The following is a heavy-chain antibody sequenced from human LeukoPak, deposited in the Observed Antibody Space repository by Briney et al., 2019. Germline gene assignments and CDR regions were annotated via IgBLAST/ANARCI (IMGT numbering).Heavy chain of an antibody. D-gene: IGHD3-3*01. CDR3: ARAKRSGYREFGGFDY. Sequence: SQTLSLTGAISGDSVSSNSAAWNWIRQSPSRGLEWLGRTYYRSKWYNDYAVSVKSRITINPDTSKNQFSLQLNSVTPEDTAVYYCARAKRSGYREFGGFDYWGQGTLVTVSS. J-gene: IGHJ4*02. CDR1: GDSVSSNSAA. V-gene: IGHV6-1*01. CDR2: TYYRSKWYN.